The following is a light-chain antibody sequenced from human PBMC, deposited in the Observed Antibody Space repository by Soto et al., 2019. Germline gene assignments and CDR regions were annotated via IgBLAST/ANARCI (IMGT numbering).Light chain of an antibody. CDR1: QGISSY. J-gene: IGKJ1*01. CDR3: QHYYSYPWT. V-gene: IGKV1-8*01. CDR2: AAS. Sequence: AIRMTQSPSSFSASTGDRVTITCRASQGISSYLAWYQQKPGKAPKLLIYAASSLQSGVPSRFSGSGSGTDFTLTLSCLQSEDFAAYYRQHYYSYPWTFVQGTQVEIK.